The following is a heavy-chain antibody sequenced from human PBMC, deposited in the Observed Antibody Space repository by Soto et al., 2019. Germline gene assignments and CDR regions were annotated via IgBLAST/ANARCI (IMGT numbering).Heavy chain of an antibody. D-gene: IGHD2-2*01. J-gene: IGHJ4*02. V-gene: IGHV1-69*01. CDR3: ARPRGSCSSTSCYFFY. CDR2: IIPIFGTA. Sequence: QVQLVQSGAEVKKPGSSVKVSCKASGGTFSSYAISWVRQAPGQGLEWMGGIIPIFGTANYAQKFQGRVTITADESTTTASRELRGLKSGDTAVYYCARPRGSCSSTSCYFFYWGQGTLVTVSS. CDR1: GGTFSSYA.